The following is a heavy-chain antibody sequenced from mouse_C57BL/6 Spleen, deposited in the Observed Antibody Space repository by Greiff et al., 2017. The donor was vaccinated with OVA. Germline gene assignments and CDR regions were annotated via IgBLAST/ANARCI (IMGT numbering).Heavy chain of an antibody. Sequence: QVQLQQPGAELVRPGSSVKLSCKASGYTFTSYWMHWVKQRPIQGLEWIGNIDPSDSDTHYNQKFKDKATLTVDKSSSTAYMQLSSLTSEDSAVYDCARSGYGNYWYFDVWGTGTTVTVSS. J-gene: IGHJ1*03. CDR2: IDPSDSDT. CDR3: ARSGYGNYWYFDV. CDR1: GYTFTSYW. D-gene: IGHD2-10*02. V-gene: IGHV1-52*01.